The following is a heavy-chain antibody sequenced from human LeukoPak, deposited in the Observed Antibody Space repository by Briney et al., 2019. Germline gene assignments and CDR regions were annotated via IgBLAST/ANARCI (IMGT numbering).Heavy chain of an antibody. J-gene: IGHJ5*02. CDR2: IYYSGST. D-gene: IGHD3-10*01. CDR1: GGSISSSSYY. V-gene: IGHV4-39*02. CDR3: AREISLYGSGSPMFDP. Sequence: PSETLSLTCTVSGGSISSSSYYWGWIRQPPGKGLEWIGSIYYSGSTYYNPSLKSRVTISVDTSKNQFSLKLSSVTAADTAVYYCAREISLYGSGSPMFDPWGQGTLVTVSS.